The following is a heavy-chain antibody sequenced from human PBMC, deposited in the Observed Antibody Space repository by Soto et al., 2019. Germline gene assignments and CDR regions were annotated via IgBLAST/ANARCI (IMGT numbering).Heavy chain of an antibody. CDR2: ISAYDGNT. Sequence: ASVKVSCKASGYTFTSYGISWVRQAPGQGLEWMGWISAYDGNTNYAQKLQGRVTMTTDTSTSTAYMELRSLRSDDTAVYYCARVSSTSWAYYYYYYMDVWGKGTTVTVSS. V-gene: IGHV1-18*01. J-gene: IGHJ6*03. CDR3: ARVSSTSWAYYYYYYMDV. CDR1: GYTFTSYG. D-gene: IGHD2-2*01.